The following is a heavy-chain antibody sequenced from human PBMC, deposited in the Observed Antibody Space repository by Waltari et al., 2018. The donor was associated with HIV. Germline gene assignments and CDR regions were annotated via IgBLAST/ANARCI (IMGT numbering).Heavy chain of an antibody. Sequence: QVQLVQSGAEVKKPGASVKVSCKASGYTFTGYYMHWVRQAPGPGLEWMGWINPNSGGTNYAQKLQGRVTMTRDTSISTAYMELSRLRSDDTAVYYCAREYSSSSRTGDYWGQGTLVTVSS. CDR2: INPNSGGT. CDR1: GYTFTGYY. J-gene: IGHJ4*02. D-gene: IGHD6-6*01. V-gene: IGHV1-2*02. CDR3: AREYSSSSRTGDY.